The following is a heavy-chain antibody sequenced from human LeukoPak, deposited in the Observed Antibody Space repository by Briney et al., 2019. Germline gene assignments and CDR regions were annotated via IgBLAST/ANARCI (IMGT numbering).Heavy chain of an antibody. D-gene: IGHD5-18*01. J-gene: IGHJ6*03. CDR1: GFTFGSYW. CDR2: IKQDGSEK. Sequence: GGSLRLSCAASGFTFGSYWMSWVRQAPGKGLEWVANIKQDGSEKYYVDSVKGRFTISRDNAKNSLYLQMNSLRAEDTAVYYCARTTEGGYSYGYFYYYYMDVWGKGTTVTISS. V-gene: IGHV3-7*01. CDR3: ARTTEGGYSYGYFYYYYMDV.